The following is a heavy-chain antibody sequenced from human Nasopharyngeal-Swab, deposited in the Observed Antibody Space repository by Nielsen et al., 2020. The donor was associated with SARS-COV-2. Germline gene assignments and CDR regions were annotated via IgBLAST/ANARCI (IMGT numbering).Heavy chain of an antibody. V-gene: IGHV3-48*03. Sequence: GESLKISCVASGFTFSSYELNWVRQAPGKGLEWNAYISSRGNTIYYAESVKGRFTISRDNAKNSLYVQMNSLRVEDTDIYYVCGGTPRVMDVWGQGTTVTVSS. CDR2: ISSRGNTI. CDR3: CGGTPRVMDV. D-gene: IGHD3-16*01. CDR1: GFTFSSYE. J-gene: IGHJ6*02.